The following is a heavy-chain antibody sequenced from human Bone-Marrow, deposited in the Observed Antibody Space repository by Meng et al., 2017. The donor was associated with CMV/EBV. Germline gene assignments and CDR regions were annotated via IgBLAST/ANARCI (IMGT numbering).Heavy chain of an antibody. CDR2: IIPILGIA. CDR1: GYTFTSYY. D-gene: IGHD2-2*01. Sequence: SVKVSCKASGYTFTSYYMHWVRQAPGQGLEWMGGIIPILGIANYAQKFQGRVTITADKSTSTAYMELSSLRSEDTAVYYCARDVEDCSSTSCYVAWFDPWGQGTRVTVYS. CDR3: ARDVEDCSSTSCYVAWFDP. V-gene: IGHV1-69*10. J-gene: IGHJ5*02.